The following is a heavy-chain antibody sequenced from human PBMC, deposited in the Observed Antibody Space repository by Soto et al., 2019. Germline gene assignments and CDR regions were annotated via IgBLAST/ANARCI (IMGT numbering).Heavy chain of an antibody. D-gene: IGHD3-22*01. J-gene: IGHJ4*02. CDR1: GYSFTSYW. CDR2: IYPGDSDT. V-gene: IGHV5-51*01. Sequence: GESLKISCKGSGYSFTSYWIGWVRQMPGKGLEWMGIIYPGDSDTRYSPSFQGQVTISADKSISTAYLQWSSLKASDTAMYYCARHSLLGYDSSGYYPGYWGQGTPVTVSS. CDR3: ARHSLLGYDSSGYYPGY.